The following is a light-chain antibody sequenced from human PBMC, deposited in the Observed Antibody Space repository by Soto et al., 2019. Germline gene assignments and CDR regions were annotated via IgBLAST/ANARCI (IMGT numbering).Light chain of an antibody. CDR2: AAS. V-gene: IGKV1-39*01. CDR3: QQSYSTLMYT. J-gene: IGKJ2*01. CDR1: QSISSY. Sequence: DIQMTQSPSSLSASVGDRVTITCRASQSISSYLNWYQQKPGKAPKLLIYAASSVQSGVPSRFSGSGSGTDFTLTISSLQPEDFATYYCQQSYSTLMYTFGQGTKLEIQ.